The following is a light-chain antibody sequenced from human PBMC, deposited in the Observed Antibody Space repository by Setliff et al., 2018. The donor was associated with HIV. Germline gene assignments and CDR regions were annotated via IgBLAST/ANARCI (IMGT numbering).Light chain of an antibody. CDR1: SGDVGGYDY. J-gene: IGLJ2*01. Sequence: QSALAQPPSASGSPGQSVTISCTGTSGDVGGYDYVSWYQQHPGKAPKLMIYDVSKWPSGVPGRFSGSKSGNTASLSISELQADDEADYYCCSYAGNYTVIFGGGTKVTVL. CDR3: CSYAGNYTVI. V-gene: IGLV2-11*01. CDR2: DVS.